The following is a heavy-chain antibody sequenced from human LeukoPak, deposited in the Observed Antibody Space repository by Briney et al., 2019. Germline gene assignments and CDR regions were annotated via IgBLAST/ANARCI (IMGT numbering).Heavy chain of an antibody. Sequence: SETLSLTCTVSGYSISSGYYWGWIRQSPEKGLEWIGSIYHSGATYYNPSLKSRVTISVDTSKNQFSLKVTSVTAADTAVYYCARDLGMGGIAPVDYWGQGTLVTVSS. CDR1: GYSISSGYY. CDR2: IYHSGAT. J-gene: IGHJ4*02. D-gene: IGHD2-15*01. CDR3: ARDLGMGGIAPVDY. V-gene: IGHV4-38-2*02.